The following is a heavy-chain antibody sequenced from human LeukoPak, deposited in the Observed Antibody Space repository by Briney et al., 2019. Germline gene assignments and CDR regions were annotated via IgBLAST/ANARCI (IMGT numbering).Heavy chain of an antibody. J-gene: IGHJ3*02. CDR3: AKVWWELLGDDAFDI. Sequence: GGSLRLSCAASGFTFSSYSMNWVRQAPGKGLEWVSYISSSSSTIYYADSVKGRFTISRDNSKNTLYLQMNSLRAEDTAVYYCAKVWWELLGDDAFDIWGQGTMVTVSS. CDR1: GFTFSSYS. CDR2: ISSSSSTI. V-gene: IGHV3-48*01. D-gene: IGHD1-26*01.